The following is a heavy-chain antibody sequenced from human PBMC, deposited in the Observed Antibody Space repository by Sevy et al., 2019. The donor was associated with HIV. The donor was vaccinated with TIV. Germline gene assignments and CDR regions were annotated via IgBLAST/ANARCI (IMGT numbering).Heavy chain of an antibody. J-gene: IGHJ6*02. Sequence: GGSLRLSCTASGFTFRNYAMHWVRQAPGKGLEWVAVISYDGSNKYYADSVKGRFTISRDNSKNTLYLQMNSLRAEDTAVYYCARDLRDYVWGSYRYTSYTYGMDVWGQGTTVTVSS. CDR2: ISYDGSNK. V-gene: IGHV3-30-3*01. CDR3: ARDLRDYVWGSYRYTSYTYGMDV. D-gene: IGHD3-16*02. CDR1: GFTFRNYA.